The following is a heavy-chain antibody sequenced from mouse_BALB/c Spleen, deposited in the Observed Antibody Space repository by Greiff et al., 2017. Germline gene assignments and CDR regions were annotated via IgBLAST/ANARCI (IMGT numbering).Heavy chain of an antibody. J-gene: IGHJ2*01. CDR3: ARGSLYGSSYEDYFDY. CDR2: ISSGGST. D-gene: IGHD1-1*01. CDR1: GFTFSSYA. V-gene: IGHV5-6-5*01. Sequence: EVKLVESGGGLVKPGGSLKLSCAASGFTFSSYAMSWVRQTPEKRLEWVASISSGGSTYYPDSVKGRFTISRDNARNILYLQMSSLRSEDTAMYYCARGSLYGSSYEDYFDYWGQGTTLTVSS.